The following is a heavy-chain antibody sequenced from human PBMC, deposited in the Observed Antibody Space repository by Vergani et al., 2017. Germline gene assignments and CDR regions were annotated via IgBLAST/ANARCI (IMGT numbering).Heavy chain of an antibody. CDR2: VSTGTKSQ. D-gene: IGHD2-2*01. CDR1: GFDFSSYI. J-gene: IGHJ3*01. V-gene: IGHV3-48*01. CDR3: AREYSSTSGRGFDF. Sequence: QLVESGGGWVQPGGSLRLSCVVSGFDFSSYIMNWVRQAPGKGLEWVSFVSTGTKSQSYAESVKGRFTISRDSAKNSLYLQMDSMRAEDTAVYYCAREYSSTSGRGFDFWGQGTQVTVSS.